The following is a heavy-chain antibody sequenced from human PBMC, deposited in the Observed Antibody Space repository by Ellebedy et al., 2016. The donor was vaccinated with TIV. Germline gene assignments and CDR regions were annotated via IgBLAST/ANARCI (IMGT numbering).Heavy chain of an antibody. CDR1: GGSFSGYY. J-gene: IGHJ3*02. CDR2: INHSGST. V-gene: IGHV4-34*01. D-gene: IGHD6-19*01. Sequence: MPSETLSLTCAVYGGSFSGYYWIWNRQPPGKGLEWIGEINHSGSTSYNPSLKSRVTISIDMSKNQVSLTLSSVTAADTAVYYCATRILAVALNAFDIWGKGTMVTVSS. CDR3: ATRILAVALNAFDI.